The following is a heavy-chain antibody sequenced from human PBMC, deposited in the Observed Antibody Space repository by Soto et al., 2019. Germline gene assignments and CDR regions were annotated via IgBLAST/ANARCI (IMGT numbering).Heavy chain of an antibody. CDR3: ARGGGSLAAPFDY. D-gene: IGHD6-6*01. J-gene: IGHJ4*02. Sequence: SETLSLTCAVYGGSFSGYYWSWIRQPPGKGLEWIGEINHSGSTNYNPSLKSRVTISVDTSKNQFSLKLSSVTAADTAVYYCARGGGSLAAPFDYWGQGTLVTVSS. CDR1: GGSFSGYY. V-gene: IGHV4-34*01. CDR2: INHSGST.